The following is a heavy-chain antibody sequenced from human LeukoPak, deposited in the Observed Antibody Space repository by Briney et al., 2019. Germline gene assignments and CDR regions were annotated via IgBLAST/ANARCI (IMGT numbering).Heavy chain of an antibody. Sequence: SETLSLTCAVYGGSFSGYYWSWIRQPPGKGLEWIGEINHSGSTNYNPSLKSRVTISVDTSKNQFSLKLSSVTAADTAVYCCARYTTGIAAAGLDYWGQGTLVTVSS. V-gene: IGHV4-34*01. D-gene: IGHD6-13*01. J-gene: IGHJ4*02. CDR1: GGSFSGYY. CDR3: ARYTTGIAAAGLDY. CDR2: INHSGST.